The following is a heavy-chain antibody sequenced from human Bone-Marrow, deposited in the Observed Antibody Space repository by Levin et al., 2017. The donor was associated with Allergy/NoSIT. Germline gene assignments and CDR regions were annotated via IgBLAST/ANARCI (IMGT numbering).Heavy chain of an antibody. J-gene: IGHJ4*02. V-gene: IGHV4-30-2*01. CDR2: IYQSGNT. CDR1: GGSINSNVYS. D-gene: IGHD3-16*01. Sequence: SETLSLTCAVSGGSINSNVYSWSWIRRPPGTGLEWIGYIYQSGNTYYNPSLKSRVIISADRSKNHFSLNLSSVTAADTAVYYCASSRRGFDSAGFYVYFDYWGQGALVTVSS. CDR3: ASSRRGFDSAGFYVYFDY.